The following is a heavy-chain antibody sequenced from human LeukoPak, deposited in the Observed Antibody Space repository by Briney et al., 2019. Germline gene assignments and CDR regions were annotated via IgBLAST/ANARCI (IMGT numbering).Heavy chain of an antibody. J-gene: IGHJ6*02. V-gene: IGHV1-69*01. D-gene: IGHD6-13*01. CDR1: GGTFSSYA. Sequence: SVKVSCKASGGTFSSYAISWLRQAPGQGLEWMGGIIPIFGTANYAQKFQGRVTITADESTSTAYMELSSLRSEDTAVYYCARDSPTKSHSIAAAGTDYYYYGMDVWGQGTTVTVSS. CDR2: IIPIFGTA. CDR3: ARDSPTKSHSIAAAGTDYYYYGMDV.